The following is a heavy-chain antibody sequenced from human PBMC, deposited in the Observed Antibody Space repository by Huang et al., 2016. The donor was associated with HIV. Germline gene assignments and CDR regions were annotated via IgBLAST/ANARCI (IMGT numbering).Heavy chain of an antibody. D-gene: IGHD1-26*01. CDR1: GGTFSSYV. V-gene: IGHV1-69*01. Sequence: QVQLVQSGAEVKKPGSSVKVSCKASGGTFSSYVISWVRQAPGQGLEWMGGITPIFDKTNYAQKFQGRVTIIADESTRTADMEMSSLRPEDTATYYCATGPRGSGSFNWGQGTLVIVSS. CDR3: ATGPRGSGSFN. CDR2: ITPIFDKT. J-gene: IGHJ4*02.